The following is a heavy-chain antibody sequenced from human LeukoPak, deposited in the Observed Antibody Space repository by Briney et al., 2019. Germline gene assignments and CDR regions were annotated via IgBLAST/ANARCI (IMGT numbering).Heavy chain of an antibody. Sequence: GGSLRLSCAASGFTFSDFWMSWVRQAPGKGLECVASTNEAGGDKLYVGSVKGRFTISRDNSKNTLYLQMNSLRAEDTAVYYCARHRPRIASSGWYYDYWGQGTLVTVSS. CDR3: ARHRPRIASSGWYYDY. CDR1: GFTFSDFW. D-gene: IGHD6-19*01. CDR2: TNEAGGDK. V-gene: IGHV3-7*03. J-gene: IGHJ4*02.